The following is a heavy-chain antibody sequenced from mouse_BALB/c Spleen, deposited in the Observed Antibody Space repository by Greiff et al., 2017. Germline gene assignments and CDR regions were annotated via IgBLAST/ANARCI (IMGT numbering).Heavy chain of an antibody. D-gene: IGHD2-1*01. CDR2: ISSGGST. CDR3: ARGRNGNYGTY. Sequence: EVMLVESGGGLVKPGGSLKLSCAASGFTFSSYAMSWVRQTPEKRLEWVASISSGGSTYYPDSVKGRFTISRDNARNILYLQMSSLRSEDTAMYYCARGRNGNYGTYWGQGTLVTVSA. CDR1: GFTFSSYA. V-gene: IGHV5-6-5*01. J-gene: IGHJ3*01.